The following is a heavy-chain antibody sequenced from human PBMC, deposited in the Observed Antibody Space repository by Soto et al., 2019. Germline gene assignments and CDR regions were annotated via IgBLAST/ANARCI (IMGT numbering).Heavy chain of an antibody. J-gene: IGHJ3*02. D-gene: IGHD1-1*01. Sequence: NPSETLSLTCTVSGGSIASHYWSWIRQPPGKGLEFIGYVSYGGNPNYNPSLKSRVSISLATSKNQFSLKLRSVTAADTAVFYCARRDWNDAFDIWGQGTMVTVSS. CDR1: GGSIASHY. CDR3: ARRDWNDAFDI. V-gene: IGHV4-59*11. CDR2: VSYGGNP.